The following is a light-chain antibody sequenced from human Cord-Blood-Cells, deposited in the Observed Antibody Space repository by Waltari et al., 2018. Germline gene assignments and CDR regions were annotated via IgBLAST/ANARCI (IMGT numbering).Light chain of an antibody. CDR1: SSDVGGYNY. J-gene: IGLJ2*01. Sequence: QSALTQPPSASGSPGQSVTISCTGTSSDVGGYNYVSWYQQHPGKAPKLMIYEVSKRPSGVPDRFSGSKSGNTASLTVSGLQAEEEADYYCSSYAGSNKIVVFGGGTKLTVL. V-gene: IGLV2-8*01. CDR3: SSYAGSNKIVV. CDR2: EVS.